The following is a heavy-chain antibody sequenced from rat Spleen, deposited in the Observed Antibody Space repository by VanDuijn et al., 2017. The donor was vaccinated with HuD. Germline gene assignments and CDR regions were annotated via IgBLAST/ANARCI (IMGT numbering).Heavy chain of an antibody. J-gene: IGHJ3*01. Sequence: EVPLVASGGGLVQPGRSLKLSCAASGFTLSNYVMHCIRQAPTRGLEWVASISPSGGSTYYQDAVKGRFTFSRDNAKSTLYLQMDSLRSEDTATYYCTAHGNRISRFAYWGQGTLVTVSS. CDR1: GFTLSNYV. CDR3: TAHGNRISRFAY. V-gene: IGHV5-19*01. CDR2: ISPSGGST. D-gene: IGHD2-7*01.